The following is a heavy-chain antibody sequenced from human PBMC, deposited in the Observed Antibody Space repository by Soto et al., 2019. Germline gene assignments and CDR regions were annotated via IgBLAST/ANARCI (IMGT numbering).Heavy chain of an antibody. J-gene: IGHJ5*02. Sequence: SVKVSCKASGGTFSSYAISWVRQAPGQGLEWMGGIIPIFGTANYAQKFQGRVTITADKPTSTAYMELSSLRSEDTAVYYCARGGTMTNQNWFDPWGQGTLVTVSS. CDR2: IIPIFGTA. D-gene: IGHD3-22*01. V-gene: IGHV1-69*06. CDR1: GGTFSSYA. CDR3: ARGGTMTNQNWFDP.